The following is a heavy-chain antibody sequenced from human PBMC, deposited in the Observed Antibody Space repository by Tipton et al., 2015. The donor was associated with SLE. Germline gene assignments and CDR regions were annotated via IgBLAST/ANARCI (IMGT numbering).Heavy chain of an antibody. CDR2: IYSGGTA. CDR3: ARGRIAAAGTINWFDP. Sequence: TLSLTCTVSAGSISTYYWSWIRQPPGKGLEWIGSIYSGGTASYSPSLTSRVTISVATSKNQFSLKLSSVTAADTAVYYCARGRIAAAGTINWFDPWGQGTLVTVSS. J-gene: IGHJ5*02. D-gene: IGHD6-13*01. V-gene: IGHV4-59*12. CDR1: AGSISTYY.